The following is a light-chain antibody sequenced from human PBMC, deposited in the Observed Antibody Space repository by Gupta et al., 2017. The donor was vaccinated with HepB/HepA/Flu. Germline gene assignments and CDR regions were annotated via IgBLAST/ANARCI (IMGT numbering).Light chain of an antibody. CDR2: SNN. Sequence: QPVLTQPPPVSATPGQRVPTSCSGCSSNIGNNAVNWYQQLPGTAPKLVMYSNNQRPSGVPDRFSGSKSGTSASLAISGLQSEDEADYYCAAWDDSLTGWVFGGGTKLTVL. J-gene: IGLJ3*02. CDR1: SSNIGNNA. V-gene: IGLV1-44*01. CDR3: AAWDDSLTGWV.